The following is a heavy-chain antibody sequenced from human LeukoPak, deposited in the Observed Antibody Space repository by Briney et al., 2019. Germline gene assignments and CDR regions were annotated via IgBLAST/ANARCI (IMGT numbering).Heavy chain of an antibody. CDR3: AKGSLSSGYYADY. CDR2: ISGSGGST. Sequence: GGSLSLACAASGFTFSSYAMSWVRQAPGKGLEWVSAISGSGGSTYRADSVKGRFTISRDNSKNTLYLQMNRLRAEDTSVYYCAKGSLSSGYYADYWGQGTLVTVSS. J-gene: IGHJ4*02. V-gene: IGHV3-23*01. D-gene: IGHD3-22*01. CDR1: GFTFSSYA.